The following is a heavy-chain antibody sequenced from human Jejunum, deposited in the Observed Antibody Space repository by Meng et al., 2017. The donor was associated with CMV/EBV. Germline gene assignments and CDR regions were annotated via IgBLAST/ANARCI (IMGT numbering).Heavy chain of an antibody. D-gene: IGHD3-10*01. J-gene: IGHJ6*02. CDR1: IGSFY. CDR3: ARGRVYYYGWNPPYARDV. CDR2: ISSSGTT. Sequence: IGSFYWTWIRQTPEKGLEWIGYISSSGTTNYNPSLKSRLTMSVDASQNQFSLNLRSVTAADTAVYHCARGRVYYYGWNPPYARDVWGRGTTVTVSS. V-gene: IGHV4-59*01.